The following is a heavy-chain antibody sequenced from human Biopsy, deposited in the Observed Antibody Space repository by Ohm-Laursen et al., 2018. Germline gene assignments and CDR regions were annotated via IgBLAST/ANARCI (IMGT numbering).Heavy chain of an antibody. J-gene: IGHJ4*02. CDR3: ARDALGGGSYRFFY. CDR2: IIPIFGTA. CDR1: GGTFTNYA. D-gene: IGHD1-26*01. Sequence: SVKVSCKVSGGTFTNYAISWVRQAPGQGLEWMGGIIPIFGTANYAQKFQGRVTITADESTSTAYMELSSLRSDDTAVYYCARDALGGGSYRFFYWGQGSLVTASS. V-gene: IGHV1-69*13.